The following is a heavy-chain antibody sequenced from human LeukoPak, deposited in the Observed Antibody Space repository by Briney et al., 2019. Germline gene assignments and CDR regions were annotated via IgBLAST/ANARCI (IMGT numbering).Heavy chain of an antibody. D-gene: IGHD3-22*01. CDR1: GYSFSSYW. J-gene: IGHJ4*02. CDR3: ATYHYDNDFSRGLDS. V-gene: IGHV5-51*01. CDR2: MYPSDSDV. Sequence: GESLKISCKGSGYSFSSYWIGWVRQMPGKGLEWMGIMYPSDSDVRYSPSFQGQVTISADKSISTAYLHWSSLKASDTAMYFCATYHYDNDFSRGLDSWGQGTLVTVSS.